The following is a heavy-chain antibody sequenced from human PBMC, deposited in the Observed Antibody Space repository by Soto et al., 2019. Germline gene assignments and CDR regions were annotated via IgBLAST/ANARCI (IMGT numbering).Heavy chain of an antibody. Sequence: EVQLVESGGGLVKPGGSLRLSCAASGFTFSSYSMNWVRQAPGKGLEWVSSISSSSSYIYYADSVKGRFTISRDNAKNSLYLQMNSLRAEDTAVYYCARDPRAYCGGDCYMTPPFDYWGQGTLVTVSS. D-gene: IGHD2-21*02. CDR1: GFTFSSYS. V-gene: IGHV3-21*01. CDR3: ARDPRAYCGGDCYMTPPFDY. J-gene: IGHJ4*02. CDR2: ISSSSSYI.